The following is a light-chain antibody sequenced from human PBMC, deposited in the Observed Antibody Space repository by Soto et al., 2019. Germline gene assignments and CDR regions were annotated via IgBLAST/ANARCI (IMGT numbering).Light chain of an antibody. CDR1: QSVSSN. Sequence: EIVMTQSPATLSVSPGERATLSCRASQSVSSNLAWYQQKPGQAPMLLIYGASTRATGIPARFSGSGSGTEFTLTISSRQSEDFAVYYCQQYNNWPPVTFGQGTKVEIK. V-gene: IGKV3-15*01. CDR2: GAS. J-gene: IGKJ1*01. CDR3: QQYNNWPPVT.